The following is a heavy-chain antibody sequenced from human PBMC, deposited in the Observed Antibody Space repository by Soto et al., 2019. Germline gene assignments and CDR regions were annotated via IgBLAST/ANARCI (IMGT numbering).Heavy chain of an antibody. V-gene: IGHV1-18*01. D-gene: IGHD6-13*01. CDR1: GYSFTSYG. Sequence: GASVKVSCKASGYSFTSYGISWVRQAPGQGLEWMGWISAYNGNTNYAQKLQGRVTMTTDTSTSTAYMELRSLRSDDAAVYYCARHQSTKGYSSSWYARDAFHIWGKGTTVTVSP. CDR2: ISAYNGNT. J-gene: IGHJ6*04. CDR3: ARHQSTKGYSSSWYARDAFHI.